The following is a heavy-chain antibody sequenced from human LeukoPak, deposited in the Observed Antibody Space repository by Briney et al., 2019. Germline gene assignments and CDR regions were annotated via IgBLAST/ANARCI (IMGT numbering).Heavy chain of an antibody. V-gene: IGHV3-23*01. CDR1: GFTFSSYA. J-gene: IGHJ4*02. Sequence: GGSLRLSCAASGFTFSSYAVSWVRQAPGKGLEWVSAISGSGGSTYYADSVKGRFTISRDNSKNTLYLQMNSLRAEDTAVYYCAKDRGNSGSYEDYWGQGTLVTVSS. CDR3: AKDRGNSGSYEDY. CDR2: ISGSGGST. D-gene: IGHD1-26*01.